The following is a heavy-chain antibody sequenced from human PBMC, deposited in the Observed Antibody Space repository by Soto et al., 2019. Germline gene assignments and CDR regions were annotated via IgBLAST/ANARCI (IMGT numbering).Heavy chain of an antibody. CDR3: ARYNAASGTYYFDY. J-gene: IGHJ4*02. CDR2: INHRGSA. V-gene: IGHV4-4*02. Sequence: SETLSLTCAVSGASVSSTYWWSWVRQPPGKGPEWIGEINHRGSANYNPSLRIRVTMSVDISKSQFSLRLTSVTAADTAVYYCARYNAASGTYYFDYWGQGALVT. CDR1: GASVSSTYW. D-gene: IGHD6-13*01.